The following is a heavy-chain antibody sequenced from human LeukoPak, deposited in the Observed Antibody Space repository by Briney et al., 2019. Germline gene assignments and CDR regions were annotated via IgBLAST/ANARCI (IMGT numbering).Heavy chain of an antibody. CDR1: GFTFSSYA. CDR3: VKLDLAVAGSVLDP. Sequence: GGSLRLSCSACGFTFSSYAMHWVRQAPGKGLEYISAISSNGGSTYYADSVKGRFTISRDNSKNTLYLQMSSLRAEDTAVYYCVKLDLAVAGSVLDPWGQGTLVTVSS. CDR2: ISSNGGST. V-gene: IGHV3-64D*09. D-gene: IGHD6-19*01. J-gene: IGHJ5*02.